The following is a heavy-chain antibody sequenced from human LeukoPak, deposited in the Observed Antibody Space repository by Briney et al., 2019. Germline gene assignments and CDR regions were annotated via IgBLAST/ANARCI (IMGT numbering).Heavy chain of an antibody. CDR3: ARDMYYYGSGSF. CDR2: IYSGGST. V-gene: IGHV3-53*01. J-gene: IGHJ4*02. D-gene: IGHD3-10*01. Sequence: GGSLRLSCAASGFTVSSNYMSWVRQAPGKGLEWVSVIYSGGSTYYADSVKGRFTISRDNSKNTPYLQMNSLRAEDTAVYYCARDMYYYGSGSFWGQGTLVTVSS. CDR1: GFTVSSNY.